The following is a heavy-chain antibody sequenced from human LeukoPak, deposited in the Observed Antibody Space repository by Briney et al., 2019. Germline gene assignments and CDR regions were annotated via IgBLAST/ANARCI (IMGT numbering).Heavy chain of an antibody. Sequence: PGGSLRLSCAVSRFTFSTYGMHWVRQAPGKGLEWVSGISWNSGSIGYADSVKGRFTISRDNAKNSLYLQMNSLRAEDTALYYCAKGRYSSAAGLFDYWGQGTLVTVSS. V-gene: IGHV3-9*01. J-gene: IGHJ4*02. CDR1: RFTFSTYG. CDR2: ISWNSGSI. CDR3: AKGRYSSAAGLFDY. D-gene: IGHD6-13*01.